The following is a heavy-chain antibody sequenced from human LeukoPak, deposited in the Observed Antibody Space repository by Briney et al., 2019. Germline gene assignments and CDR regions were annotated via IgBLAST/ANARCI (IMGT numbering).Heavy chain of an antibody. D-gene: IGHD6-13*01. V-gene: IGHV3-21*01. CDR3: ARVKQQLVWNAFDI. J-gene: IGHJ3*02. CDR2: ISSSSSYI. CDR1: GFTFSSYS. Sequence: GGSLRLSCAASGFTFSSYSMNWVRQAPGKGLEWVSSISSSSSYIYYADSVKGRFTISRDNSKNTLYLQMNSLRAEDTAVYYCARVKQQLVWNAFDIWGQGTMVTVSS.